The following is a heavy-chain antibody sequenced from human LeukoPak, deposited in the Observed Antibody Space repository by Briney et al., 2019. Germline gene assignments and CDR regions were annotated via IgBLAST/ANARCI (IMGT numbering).Heavy chain of an antibody. CDR2: INHDATDI. CDR1: GFTFSSYV. V-gene: IGHV3-74*01. Sequence: GGSLRLSCAASGFTFSSYVMHWVRQVPGKGLVWVSRINHDATDITYADSVKGRFTISRDNAKNTLYLQMNGLRAEDTAVYYCARSGSYSDYYYGMDVWGQGTTVTVSS. D-gene: IGHD1-26*01. J-gene: IGHJ6*02. CDR3: ARSGSYSDYYYGMDV.